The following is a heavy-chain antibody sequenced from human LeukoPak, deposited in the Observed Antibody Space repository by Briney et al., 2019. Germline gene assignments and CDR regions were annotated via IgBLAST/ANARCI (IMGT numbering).Heavy chain of an antibody. CDR1: GGSFSGYY. D-gene: IGHD6-13*01. J-gene: IGHJ4*02. CDR2: TNHSGSA. V-gene: IGHV4-34*01. Sequence: SETLSLTCAVYGGSFSGYYWNWIRQPPGKGLEWIGETNHSGSANYNPSLKSRVSMSVDTSKNQFSLRLTSVTAADTAVYYCARGDIATPGAAFDSWGQGTLIIVSS. CDR3: ARGDIATPGAAFDS.